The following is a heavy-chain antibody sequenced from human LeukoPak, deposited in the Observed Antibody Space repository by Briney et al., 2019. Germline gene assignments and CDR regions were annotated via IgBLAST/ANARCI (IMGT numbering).Heavy chain of an antibody. J-gene: IGHJ4*02. V-gene: IGHV3-21*01. CDR2: ISGSSGYI. CDR1: GFTFISYS. CDR3: ARADGIAASGHYYFDY. D-gene: IGHD6-25*01. Sequence: GGSLRLSCAPSGFTFISYSMPWVRHAPGKGLEWVLFISGSSGYINYADSVKGRFTISRDNDKNSLYLQMNSLRAEDTAVYYCARADGIAASGHYYFDYWGQGNLVTVSS.